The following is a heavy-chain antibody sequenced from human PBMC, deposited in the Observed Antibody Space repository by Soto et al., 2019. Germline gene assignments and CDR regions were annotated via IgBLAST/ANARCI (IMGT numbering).Heavy chain of an antibody. D-gene: IGHD6-6*01. J-gene: IGHJ4*02. V-gene: IGHV4-34*01. CDR1: SGSFSGYY. Sequence: QVQLHQWGAGLLKPSETLSLACSIYSGSFSGYYWSWIRQPPGKGLEWIGEISQSGNTNYSPSLKSRGSISIDTSKKQCSLNLASVSAADTAVYYCARAPKVSGSSQTRPDFWGQGTLVTVSS. CDR3: ARAPKVSGSSQTRPDF. CDR2: ISQSGNT.